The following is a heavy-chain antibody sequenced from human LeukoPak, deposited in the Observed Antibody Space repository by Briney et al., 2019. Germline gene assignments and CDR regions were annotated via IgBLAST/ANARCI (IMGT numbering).Heavy chain of an antibody. Sequence: GSSLRLSCAASGFPFSGSGMHWVRQAPGKGLEWVAVIWYDGSHQYYADSVKGRFTISRYNSKNTLDLQMNSLRVEDTAVYFCAKDKDTPATAQPQRGYFESWGQGTLVTVSS. J-gene: IGHJ4*02. CDR1: GFPFSGSG. V-gene: IGHV3-33*06. CDR2: IWYDGSHQ. CDR3: AKDKDTPATAQPQRGYFES. D-gene: IGHD2-15*01.